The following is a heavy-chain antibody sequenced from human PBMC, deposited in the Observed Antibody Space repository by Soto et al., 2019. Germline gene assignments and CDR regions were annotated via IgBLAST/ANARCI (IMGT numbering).Heavy chain of an antibody. J-gene: IGHJ4*02. V-gene: IGHV3-7*01. CDR3: ARDFYGGYTYGPGDY. CDR2: IHGDGGKI. D-gene: IGHD5-18*01. CDR1: GFMFSAYW. Sequence: PGGSLRLSYAASGFMFSAYWMSWVRQAPGKGLEWVANIHGDGGKIYYVDSVKGRFTISRDNAKRSLYLQMKSLRAEDTAVYYCARDFYGGYTYGPGDYWGQGALVTVSS.